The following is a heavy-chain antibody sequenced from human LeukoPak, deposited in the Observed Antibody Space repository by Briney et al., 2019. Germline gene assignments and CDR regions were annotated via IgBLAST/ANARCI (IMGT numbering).Heavy chain of an antibody. CDR3: ARASGTFDS. Sequence: SETLSLTCSLSGGSITNYYWSWIRQPPGKGLEWVGEINHSGSTDYTPSLKSRVTISLDTSRSQFSLKLSSVTAADTAVYYCARASGTFDSWGQGTLVTVSS. D-gene: IGHD1-1*01. J-gene: IGHJ4*02. CDR1: GGSITNYY. CDR2: INHSGST. V-gene: IGHV4-34*01.